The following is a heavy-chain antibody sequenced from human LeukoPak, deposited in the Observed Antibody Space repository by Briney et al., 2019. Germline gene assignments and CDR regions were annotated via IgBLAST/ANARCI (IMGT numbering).Heavy chain of an antibody. D-gene: IGHD3-10*01. J-gene: IGHJ4*02. Sequence: SETLSLTCTVSGGSFSSYYWSWLRQPAGKGLEWIGRINSSGRTNYNPSLETRVTMSVDTSKNQFSLNLSSVTAADTAVYYCARASFGEFYFDYWGQGTLVTVSS. CDR2: INSSGRT. CDR1: GGSFSSYY. CDR3: ARASFGEFYFDY. V-gene: IGHV4-4*07.